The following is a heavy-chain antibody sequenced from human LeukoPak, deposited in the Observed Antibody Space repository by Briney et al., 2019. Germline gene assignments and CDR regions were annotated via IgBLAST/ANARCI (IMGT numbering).Heavy chain of an antibody. D-gene: IGHD6-13*01. J-gene: IGHJ6*03. CDR2: ISSSSRYR. CDR1: GFTFSSYS. CDR3: ARVAAAFYYYYYMDV. V-gene: IGHV3-21*01. Sequence: PGGSLRLSCAASGFTFSSYSMNWVRQAPGKGLEWVSSISSSSRYRYYADSVKGRFPISRDNTKNSLYLQMNSLRAEDTAVYYCARVAAAFYYYYYMDVWGKGTTVIVSS.